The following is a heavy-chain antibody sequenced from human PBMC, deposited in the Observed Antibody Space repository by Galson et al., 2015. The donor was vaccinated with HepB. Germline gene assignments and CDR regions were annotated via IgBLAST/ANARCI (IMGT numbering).Heavy chain of an antibody. J-gene: IGHJ5*02. CDR1: GYTFSSYS. CDR2: ISPYSHDT. V-gene: IGHV1-18*01. D-gene: IGHD2-15*01. Sequence: SVKVSCKASGYTFSSYSITWVRQAPGQGLEWMGWISPYSHDTNYARKLQGRVTMTTDTPTSTAYMELRSLKSDDTAVYYCAWGALIVVVDATPNNWFDPWPQPTLFTAAS. CDR3: AWGALIVVVDATPNNWFDP.